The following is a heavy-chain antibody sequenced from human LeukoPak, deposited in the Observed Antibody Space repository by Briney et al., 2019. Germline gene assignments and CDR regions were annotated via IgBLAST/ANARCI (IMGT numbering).Heavy chain of an antibody. CDR3: ARDYGVTGTTFSDY. J-gene: IGHJ4*02. D-gene: IGHD1-7*01. Sequence: GGSLRLSCAASGFTFSSYSMNWVRQAPGKGLEWVSSISSSSSYIYYADSVKGRFTISRDNAKNSLYLQMNSLRAEDTAVYYCARDYGVTGTTFSDYWGQGTLVTVSS. V-gene: IGHV3-21*01. CDR2: ISSSSSYI. CDR1: GFTFSSYS.